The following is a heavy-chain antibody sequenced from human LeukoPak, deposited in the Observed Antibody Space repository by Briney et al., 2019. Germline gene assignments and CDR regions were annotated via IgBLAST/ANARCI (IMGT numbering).Heavy chain of an antibody. CDR3: ARGRLVYDFWSGYYWFDP. CDR2: INPNSGGT. Sequence: ASVKVSCKASGYTFTGYYMHWVRQAPGQGLEWMGWINPNSGGTNYAQKFQGRVTMTRDTSISTAYMELSRRRSDDTAVYYCARGRLVYDFWSGYYWFDPWGQGTLVTVSS. CDR1: GYTFTGYY. J-gene: IGHJ5*02. V-gene: IGHV1-2*02. D-gene: IGHD3-3*01.